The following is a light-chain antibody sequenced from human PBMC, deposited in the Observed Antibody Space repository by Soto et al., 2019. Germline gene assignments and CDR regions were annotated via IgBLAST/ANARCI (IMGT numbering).Light chain of an antibody. CDR1: QSVGSSY. Sequence: VVTLSPGAVSLKQRQRATLSSRASQSVGSSYLAWYQLKPGQAARLLIYDTSSRATGIPDRFSGRGSGTDFTLTISSLEPEDFAVYYCQQYGVSPWTFGHGTKVDIK. V-gene: IGKV3-20*01. CDR2: DTS. CDR3: QQYGVSPWT. J-gene: IGKJ1*01.